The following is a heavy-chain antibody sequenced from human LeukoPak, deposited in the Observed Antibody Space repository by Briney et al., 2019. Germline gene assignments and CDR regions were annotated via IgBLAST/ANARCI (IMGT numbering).Heavy chain of an antibody. J-gene: IGHJ4*02. CDR2: INPSGGST. CDR1: GYTSTSYY. V-gene: IGHV1-46*01. D-gene: IGHD5-18*01. CDR3: ARAGGRLRGVQLWLRSAFDY. Sequence: ASVKVSCKASGYTSTSYYMHWVRQAPGQGLEWMGIINPSGGSTSYAQKFQGRVTMTRDTSTSTVYMELSSLRSEDTAAYYCARAGGRLRGVQLWLRSAFDYWGQGTLVTVSS.